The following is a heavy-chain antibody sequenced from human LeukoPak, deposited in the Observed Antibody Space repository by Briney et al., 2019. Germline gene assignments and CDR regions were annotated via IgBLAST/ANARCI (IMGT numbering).Heavy chain of an antibody. V-gene: IGHV3-23*01. Sequence: GGPLRLSCAASGFTFSSYAMSWVRQAPGKGLEWVSAISGSGGSTYYADSVKGRFTISRDNSKNTLYLQMNSLRAEDTAVYYCAKNPGYYDSSGYLYFDYWGQGTLVTVSS. J-gene: IGHJ4*02. D-gene: IGHD3-22*01. CDR3: AKNPGYYDSSGYLYFDY. CDR1: GFTFSSYA. CDR2: ISGSGGST.